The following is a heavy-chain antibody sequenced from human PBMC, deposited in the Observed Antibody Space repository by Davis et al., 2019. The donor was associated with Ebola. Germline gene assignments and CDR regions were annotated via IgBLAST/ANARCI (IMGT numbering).Heavy chain of an antibody. CDR2: ISSSSSTI. D-gene: IGHD6-13*01. CDR1: GFTFSSYS. CDR3: ARDRVEQQLVALYYYYGMDV. V-gene: IGHV3-48*02. J-gene: IGHJ6*04. Sequence: GESLKISCAASGFTFSSYSMNWVRQAPGKGLEWVSYISSSSSTIYYADSVKGRFTISRDNAKNSLYLQMNSLRDEDTAVYYCARDRVEQQLVALYYYYGMDVWGKRTTVTGSS.